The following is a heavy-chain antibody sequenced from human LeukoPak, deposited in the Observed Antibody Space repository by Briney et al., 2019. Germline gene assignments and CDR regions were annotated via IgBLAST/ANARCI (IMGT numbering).Heavy chain of an antibody. CDR2: IYSGGST. D-gene: IGHD3-3*01. J-gene: IGHJ4*02. CDR3: AIRGRYYDFWSGVVDY. Sequence: GGSLRLSCAASGFTVSSNYMSWVRQAPGKGLEWVSVIYSGGSTYYADSVKGRFTISRDNSKNTLYLQMNSLRAEDTAVYYCAIRGRYYDFWSGVVDYWGQGTLVTVSS. CDR1: GFTVSSNY. V-gene: IGHV3-66*02.